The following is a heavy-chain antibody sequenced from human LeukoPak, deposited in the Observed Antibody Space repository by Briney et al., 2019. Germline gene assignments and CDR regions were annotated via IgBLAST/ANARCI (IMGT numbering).Heavy chain of an antibody. CDR2: MNTSSGNT. V-gene: IGHV1-8*03. CDR3: ARDGWELLRSIDY. D-gene: IGHD1-26*01. J-gene: IGHJ4*02. Sequence: GASVKVSCKASGYTFTTYDINWVRQATGQGLEWMGWMNTSSGNTAYAQKFQGRVTITRNTSISTAYMELSSLRSEDTAVYYCARDGWELLRSIDYWGQGTLVTVSS. CDR1: GYTFTTYD.